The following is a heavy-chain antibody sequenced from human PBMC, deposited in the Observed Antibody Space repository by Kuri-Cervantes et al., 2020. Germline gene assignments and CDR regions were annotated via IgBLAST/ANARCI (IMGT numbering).Heavy chain of an antibody. CDR1: GFTFDDYG. J-gene: IGHJ3*02. Sequence: GESLKISCAASGFTFDDYGLSWVRQVPGKGLEWVSGISWSGGSTGYADSVKGRFTISRDNAKNSLFLQMNSLRAEDTAVYYCARDSGGWYHAFDIWGQGTMVTVSS. CDR2: ISWSGGST. D-gene: IGHD6-19*01. CDR3: ARDSGGWYHAFDI. V-gene: IGHV3-20*04.